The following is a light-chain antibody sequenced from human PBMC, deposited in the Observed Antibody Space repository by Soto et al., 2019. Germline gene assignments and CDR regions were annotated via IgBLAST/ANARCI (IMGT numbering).Light chain of an antibody. V-gene: IGKV1-5*03. J-gene: IGKJ4*01. Sequence: DIQMTQSPSILSASVGDRVTITCRAGQSISSWLAWYQQKPGRAPNLLIYKASTLKTGGPSRFSGGGSGTEFTLTITCLQPDDSATYYCQHYNSFPFTFGGGTKVEI. CDR1: QSISSW. CDR2: KAS. CDR3: QHYNSFPFT.